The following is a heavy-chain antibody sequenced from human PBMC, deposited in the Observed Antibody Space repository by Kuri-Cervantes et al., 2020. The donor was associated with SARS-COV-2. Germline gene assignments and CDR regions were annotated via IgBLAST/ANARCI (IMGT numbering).Heavy chain of an antibody. Sequence: SVKVSCKASGGTFSSYAISWVRQAPGQGLEWMGGIIPIFGTANYAQKFQGRVTITADKSTSTAYMELSSRRSEDTAVYYCASPGIAAANYYYYGMDVWGQGTTVTVSS. CDR1: GGTFSSYA. V-gene: IGHV1-69*06. CDR3: ASPGIAAANYYYYGMDV. J-gene: IGHJ6*02. CDR2: IIPIFGTA. D-gene: IGHD6-13*01.